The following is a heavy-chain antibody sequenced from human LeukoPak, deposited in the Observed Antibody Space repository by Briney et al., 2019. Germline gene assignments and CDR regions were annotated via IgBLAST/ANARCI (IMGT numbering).Heavy chain of an antibody. CDR1: GGSISSSSYY. CDR2: IYHSGST. CDR3: ARGYDILTGYYASFDY. Sequence: PSETLSLTCTVSGGSISSSSYYWGWIRQPPGKGLEWIGSIYHSGSTYYNPSLKSRVTISVDTSKNQFSLKLSSVTAADTAVYYCARGYDILTGYYASFDYWGQGTLVTVSS. J-gene: IGHJ4*02. D-gene: IGHD3-9*01. V-gene: IGHV4-39*07.